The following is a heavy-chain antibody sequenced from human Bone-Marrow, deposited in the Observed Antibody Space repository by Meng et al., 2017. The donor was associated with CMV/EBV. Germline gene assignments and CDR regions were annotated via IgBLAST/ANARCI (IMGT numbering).Heavy chain of an antibody. CDR1: GFTFSSYA. Sequence: GGSLRLSCAASGFTFSSYAMHWVRQAPGKGLEWVAVISYDGSNKYYVDSVKGRFTISRDNAKNSLYLQMNSLRAEDTAVYYCARVGGGSPLVDYWGQGTLVTVSS. J-gene: IGHJ4*02. CDR2: ISYDGSNK. V-gene: IGHV3-30*04. D-gene: IGHD2-15*01. CDR3: ARVGGGSPLVDY.